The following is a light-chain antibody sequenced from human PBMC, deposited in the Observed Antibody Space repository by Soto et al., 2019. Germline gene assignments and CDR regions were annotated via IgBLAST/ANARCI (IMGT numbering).Light chain of an antibody. J-gene: IGLJ1*01. CDR1: SSNLGAGFD. CDR2: ATN. CDR3: LSYESNLRGFV. V-gene: IGLV1-40*01. Sequence: QSVLTQPPSVSGAPGQRVTISCTGSSSNLGAGFDVHWYQQFPGTAPKLLIYATNSRPSGVPERFSGSKSGTSASLAVTGLLAEDEAEYLCLSYESNLRGFVFGTGTKVTVL.